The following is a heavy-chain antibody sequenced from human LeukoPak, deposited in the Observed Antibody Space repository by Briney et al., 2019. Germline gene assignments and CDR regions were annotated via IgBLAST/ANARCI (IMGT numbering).Heavy chain of an antibody. D-gene: IGHD3-10*01. CDR2: VYYNGST. CDR3: ARDRAAGSDWLDP. J-gene: IGHJ5*02. CDR1: GGSICLYH. V-gene: IGHV4-59*01. Sequence: SETLSLTCTVSGGSICLYHWTWIRQPPGKGLEWIGYVYYNGSTKYNLSLKSRVTISIDTSKNQFSLKLSSLTAADSAVYYCARDRAAGSDWLDPWGQGTLVTVSS.